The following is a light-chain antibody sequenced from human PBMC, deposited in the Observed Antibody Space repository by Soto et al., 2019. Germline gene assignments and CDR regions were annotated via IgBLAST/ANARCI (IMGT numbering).Light chain of an antibody. CDR3: SSYSSSSTVRYV. V-gene: IGLV2-14*03. CDR2: DVS. Sequence: QSALTQPASVSGSPGQSITISCTGTSSDVGGYNYISWYQQHPGKGPKLMIYDVSNRPSGVSNRFSGSKSGNTASLTISGLQAEDEADYYCSSYSSSSTVRYVFGTGTKLTV. CDR1: SSDVGGYNY. J-gene: IGLJ1*01.